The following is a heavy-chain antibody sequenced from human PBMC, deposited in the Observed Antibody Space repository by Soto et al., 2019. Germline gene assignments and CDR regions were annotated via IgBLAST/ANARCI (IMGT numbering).Heavy chain of an antibody. CDR3: AKDRAGVYMVRGVIIAY. J-gene: IGHJ4*02. CDR1: GFTFSSYA. CDR2: ISGSGGST. D-gene: IGHD3-10*01. V-gene: IGHV3-23*01. Sequence: GGSLRLSCAASGFTFSSYAMSWVRQAPGKGLEWVSAISGSGGSTYYADSVKGRFSISRDNSKNTLYLQMNSLRAEDTAVYYCAKDRAGVYMVRGVIIAYWGQGTLVTVSS.